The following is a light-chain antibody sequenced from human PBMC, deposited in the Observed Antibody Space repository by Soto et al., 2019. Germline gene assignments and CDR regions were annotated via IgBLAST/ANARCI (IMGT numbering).Light chain of an antibody. V-gene: IGLV2-11*01. CDR2: DVN. CDR1: SSDVGGYNY. Sequence: QSALTQPPSVSGSPGQSVIISCTGTSSDVGGYNYVSWYQQHPTKAPKLIIYDVNKRPSGVPFRFSGSKSGNTASLTISGLRAEHEADYYYCSYAGRNTYVFGTGTKLTVL. J-gene: IGLJ1*01. CDR3: CSYAGRNTYV.